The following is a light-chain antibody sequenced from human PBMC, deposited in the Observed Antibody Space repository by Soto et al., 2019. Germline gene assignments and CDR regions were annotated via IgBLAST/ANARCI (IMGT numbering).Light chain of an antibody. CDR2: SNN. CDR3: AAWGDSLNGPV. V-gene: IGLV1-44*01. Sequence: QSVLTQPPSASGTPGQRVTISCSGSSSNIGSNTVNWYQQLPGTAPKLLIYSNNQRPSGVPDRFSGSKSGTSASLAISGLQSEDEADYYCAAWGDSLNGPVSGGGTKLTVL. CDR1: SSNIGSNT. J-gene: IGLJ2*01.